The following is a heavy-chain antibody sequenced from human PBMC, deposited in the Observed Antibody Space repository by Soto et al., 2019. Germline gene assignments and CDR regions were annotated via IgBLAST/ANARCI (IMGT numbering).Heavy chain of an antibody. D-gene: IGHD2-15*01. CDR1: GTSISSTYW. Sequence: QVQLQQSGPGLVKPSGTLSLTCVVSGTSISSTYWWTWVRQAPGKGLEWIGEIYHSGTTNYNPSLTSQVTTSVDTSNSHFSLAPTSVTAADTALYYGATLPPRIVGVGSPSPTWGQGTPVTVSS. V-gene: IGHV4-4*02. CDR3: ATLPPRIVGVGSPSPT. J-gene: IGHJ5*02. CDR2: IYHSGTT.